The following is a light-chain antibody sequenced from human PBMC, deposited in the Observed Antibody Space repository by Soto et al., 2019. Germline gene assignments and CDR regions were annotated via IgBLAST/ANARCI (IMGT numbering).Light chain of an antibody. Sequence: EIVLTQSPGTLSLSPGERATLSCRASQSFSSSYLAWYQQKPGQAPRLLIYGASSRATGIPDRFSGSGSGTDFTLTINRLEPEDFAVYYCQQYGSSQYTFGQGTKVEIK. CDR1: QSFSSSY. CDR2: GAS. J-gene: IGKJ2*01. CDR3: QQYGSSQYT. V-gene: IGKV3-20*01.